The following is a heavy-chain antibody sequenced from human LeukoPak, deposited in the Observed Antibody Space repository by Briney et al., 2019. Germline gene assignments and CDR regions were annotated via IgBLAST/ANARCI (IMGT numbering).Heavy chain of an antibody. V-gene: IGHV3-23*01. CDR1: GFTFSSYW. Sequence: GGSLRLSCAASGFTFSSYWMSWIRQAPGKGLEWVSSIDYDGGSGHYADSVKGRFTISRDNSNNTLFLHLNSLRGEDTAVYYCTRNSGWYGLSWGQGTLVTVSS. D-gene: IGHD6-19*01. CDR2: IDYDGGSG. CDR3: TRNSGWYGLS. J-gene: IGHJ1*01.